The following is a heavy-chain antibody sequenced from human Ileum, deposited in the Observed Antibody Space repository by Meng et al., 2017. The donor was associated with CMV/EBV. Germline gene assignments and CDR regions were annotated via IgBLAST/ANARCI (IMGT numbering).Heavy chain of an antibody. CDR1: GFSLTTNVGS. CDR2: IHGGGGK. J-gene: IGHJ5*02. V-gene: IGHV2-5*02. Sequence: KESGPPRVKPNNPLPLTCTFSGFSLTTNVGSVGWIRQPPGKALEWLALIHGGGGKQYSPSLQSRLTATRDTSKNQVVLTMTNMDPVDTATYYCVHRYSSSSGQVSWGQGTLVTVSS. CDR3: VHRYSSSSGQVS. D-gene: IGHD6-6*01.